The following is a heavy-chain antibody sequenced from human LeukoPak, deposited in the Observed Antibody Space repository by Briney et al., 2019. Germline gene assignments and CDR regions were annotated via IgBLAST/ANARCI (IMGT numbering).Heavy chain of an antibody. CDR3: ARDRAVAGYYYYYYGMDV. J-gene: IGHJ6*04. CDR1: GYTFTSYG. Sequence: GASVKVSCKASGYTFTSYGISRVRQAPGQGLEWMGWISGYNGNTNYAQKLQGRITMTTDTSTGTAYMELRSLRSDDTAVYYCARDRAVAGYYYYYYGMDVWGKGTTVTVSS. CDR2: ISGYNGNT. V-gene: IGHV1-18*04. D-gene: IGHD6-19*01.